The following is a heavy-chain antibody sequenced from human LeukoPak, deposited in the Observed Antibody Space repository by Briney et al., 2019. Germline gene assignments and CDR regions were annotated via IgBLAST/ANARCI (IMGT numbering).Heavy chain of an antibody. CDR2: IKSKTDGGTT. V-gene: IGHV3-15*01. D-gene: IGHD1-26*01. Sequence: PGGSLRLSCAASGFTFSNAWMSSVRQAPGKGLEWVGRIKSKTDGGTTDYAAPVKGRFTISRDDSKNTLYLQMNSLKTEDTAVYYCSTDKWQYKWELLPGDDAFDIWGQGTMVTVSS. CDR3: STDKWQYKWELLPGDDAFDI. CDR1: GFTFSNAW. J-gene: IGHJ3*02.